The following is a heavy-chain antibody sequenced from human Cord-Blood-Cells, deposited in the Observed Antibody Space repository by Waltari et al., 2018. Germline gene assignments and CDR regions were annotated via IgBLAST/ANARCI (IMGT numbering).Heavy chain of an antibody. Sequence: QVQLQQCGAGLLMPSETLSLPCAVYGGSFSGYYWIWLRQPPGKGLEWLGEINHSGSTNYNPSLKSRVTISVDTSKNQFSLKLSSVTAADTAVYYCARGRCSSTSCYNWFDPWGQGTLVTVSS. J-gene: IGHJ5*02. D-gene: IGHD2-2*01. CDR2: INHSGST. CDR3: ARGRCSSTSCYNWFDP. V-gene: IGHV4-34*01. CDR1: GGSFSGYY.